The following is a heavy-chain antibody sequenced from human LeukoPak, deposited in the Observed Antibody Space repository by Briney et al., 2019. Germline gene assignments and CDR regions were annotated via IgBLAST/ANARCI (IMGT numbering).Heavy chain of an antibody. CDR3: ARVRARYYYYMDV. J-gene: IGHJ6*03. CDR1: GGSISSYY. V-gene: IGHV4-59*08. Sequence: SETLSLTCTVSGGSISSYYWSWIRQPPGKGLEWIGYIYYSGSTNYNPSLKSRVTISVDTSKNQFSLKLSSVTAADTAVYYCARVRARYYYYMDVWGKGTTVTVSS. CDR2: IYYSGST.